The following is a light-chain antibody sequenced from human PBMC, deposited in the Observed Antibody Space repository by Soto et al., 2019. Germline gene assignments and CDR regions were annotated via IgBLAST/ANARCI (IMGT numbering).Light chain of an antibody. CDR3: QSYDSSNPVV. J-gene: IGLJ2*01. Sequence: NFMLTQPHSVSESPGKTVTISCTRSSGSIASNYVQWYQQRPGSAPTTLIYEDDRRPSGVPDRFSGSIDRPSNSASLTISGLKTEDEADYYCQSYDSSNPVVFGGGTKVTVL. CDR1: SGSIASNY. V-gene: IGLV6-57*04. CDR2: EDD.